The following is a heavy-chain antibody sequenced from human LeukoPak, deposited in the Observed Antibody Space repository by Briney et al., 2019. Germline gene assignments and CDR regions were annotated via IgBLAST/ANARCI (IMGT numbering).Heavy chain of an antibody. J-gene: IGHJ4*02. V-gene: IGHV1-69*13. CDR3: ARGAAAGTETFDY. D-gene: IGHD6-13*01. CDR1: GGTFSSYA. Sequence: SVKVSCKASGGTFSSYAISWVRQAPGQGLEWMGGIIPIFGTANYAQKFQGRVTITADESTSTAYMELSSLRSEDTAVYYCARGAAAGTETFDYWGQGTMVTVSS. CDR2: IIPIFGTA.